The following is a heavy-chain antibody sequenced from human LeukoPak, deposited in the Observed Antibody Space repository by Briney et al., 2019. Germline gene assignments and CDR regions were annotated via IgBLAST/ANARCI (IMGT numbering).Heavy chain of an antibody. CDR1: GFSFGDFY. J-gene: IGHJ4*02. CDR2: ISGPGTTI. Sequence: PGGSLRLSCAASGFSFGDFYMNWIRQAPGKALEWVAFISGPGTTIHYAESVRGRFTISRDNAKSSLSLQINSLRVEDTAIYYCARTADGEFDVWGQGTLVTISS. CDR3: ARTADGEFDV. D-gene: IGHD4-17*01. V-gene: IGHV3-11*01.